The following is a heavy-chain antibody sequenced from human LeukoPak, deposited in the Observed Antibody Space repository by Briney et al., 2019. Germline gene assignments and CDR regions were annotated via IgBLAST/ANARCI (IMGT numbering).Heavy chain of an antibody. CDR1: GFTFSDYY. D-gene: IGHD2-2*01. Sequence: PGGSLRLSCAASGFTFSDYYMSWIRQAPGKGLEWVSSISSSSSYIYYADSEKGRFTISRDNAKNSLYLQMNSLRAEDTAVYYCARDDGCSSTSCSPGYYYYYMDVWGKGTTVTVSS. CDR3: ARDDGCSSTSCSPGYYYYYMDV. J-gene: IGHJ6*03. CDR2: ISSSSSYI. V-gene: IGHV3-11*06.